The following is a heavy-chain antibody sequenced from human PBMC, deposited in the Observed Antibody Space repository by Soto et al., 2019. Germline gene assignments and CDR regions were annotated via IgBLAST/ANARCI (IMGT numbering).Heavy chain of an antibody. CDR3: ARDGNYDSSGYYPFDI. Sequence: SETLSLTCTVSGGSISSYYWSWIRQPAGKGLEWIGRIYTSGSTNYNPSLKSRVTMSVDTSKNQFSLKLSSVTAADTAVYYCARDGNYDSSGYYPFDIWGQGTMVTVSS. D-gene: IGHD3-22*01. J-gene: IGHJ3*02. CDR1: GGSISSYY. V-gene: IGHV4-4*07. CDR2: IYTSGST.